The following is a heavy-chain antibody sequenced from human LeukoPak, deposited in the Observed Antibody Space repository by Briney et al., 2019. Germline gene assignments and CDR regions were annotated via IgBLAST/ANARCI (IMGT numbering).Heavy chain of an antibody. D-gene: IGHD6-13*01. J-gene: IGHJ4*02. Sequence: GGSLRLSCAASGFTFSSYSMNWVRQAPGKGLEWVSSISSRSSCIYYADSVKGRFTISRDNAKNSLYLQMNSLRAEDTAVYYCARVAYSSSFWVYWGQGTLVTVSS. CDR3: ARVAYSSSFWVY. CDR2: ISSRSSCI. V-gene: IGHV3-21*01. CDR1: GFTFSSYS.